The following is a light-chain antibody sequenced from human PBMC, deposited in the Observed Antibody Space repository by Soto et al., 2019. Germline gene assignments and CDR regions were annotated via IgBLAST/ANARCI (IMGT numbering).Light chain of an antibody. V-gene: IGKV1-6*01. Sequence: AIQMTQSPSSLSASVGDRVTITFRASQGIRYDLGWYQHKPWKAPQLLIYAPSSLQSGVPSRFSGSGSGTDFTLTISSLQPEDFATYDCLQDYNFGPGTKVDIK. CDR3: LQDYN. CDR2: APS. J-gene: IGKJ3*01. CDR1: QGIRYD.